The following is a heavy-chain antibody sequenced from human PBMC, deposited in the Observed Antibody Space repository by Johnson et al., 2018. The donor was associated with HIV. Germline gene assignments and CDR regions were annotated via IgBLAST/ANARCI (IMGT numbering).Heavy chain of an antibody. J-gene: IGHJ3*02. D-gene: IGHD3-16*02. Sequence: VQLVESGGGLVQPGGSLRLSCAASGLSFSRSWMHWVRQAPGKGLVWVSRTNNDGSTTTYADSVKGRFTVSRDKVKNKLHLQMNSLRAEDTAVYYCAREWGVITFGGVIPRNAFDIWGQGTMVTVSS. V-gene: IGHV3-74*01. CDR3: AREWGVITFGGVIPRNAFDI. CDR1: GLSFSRSW. CDR2: TNNDGSTT.